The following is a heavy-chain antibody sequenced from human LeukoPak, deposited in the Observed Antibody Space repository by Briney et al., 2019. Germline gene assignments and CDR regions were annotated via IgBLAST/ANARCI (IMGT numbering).Heavy chain of an antibody. CDR1: GFTFSRYG. J-gene: IGHJ4*02. V-gene: IGHV3-30*02. CDR2: IQFDGSNK. Sequence: PGGSLRLSCAASGFTFSRYGMHWVRQAPGKGLEWVTFIQFDGSNKYYADSVKGRFTISRDTSKNTLYLQMNSLRAEDTAVYYCARETGMSTMSYWGQGTLVTVSS. D-gene: IGHD5-24*01. CDR3: ARETGMSTMSY.